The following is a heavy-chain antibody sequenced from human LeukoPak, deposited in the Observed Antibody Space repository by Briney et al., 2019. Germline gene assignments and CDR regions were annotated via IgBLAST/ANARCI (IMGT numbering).Heavy chain of an antibody. V-gene: IGHV7-4-1*02. CDR2: INTNTGNP. CDR1: GYTFTSYA. CDR3: ARSLSGSSSYNWFDP. J-gene: IGHJ5*02. Sequence: GASVKVSCKASGYTFTSYAMNWVRQAPGQGLERMGWINTNTGNPTYAQGFTGRFVFSLDTSVSTAYLQISSLKAEDTAVYYCARSLSGSSSYNWFDPWGQGTLVTVSS. D-gene: IGHD1-26*01.